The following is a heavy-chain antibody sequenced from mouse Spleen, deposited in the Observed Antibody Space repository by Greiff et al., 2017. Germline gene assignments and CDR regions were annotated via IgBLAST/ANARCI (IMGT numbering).Heavy chain of an antibody. J-gene: IGHJ4*01. V-gene: IGHV2-9-1*01. CDR2: IWTGGNT. CDR3: ARNRGPYYAMDY. CDR1: GFSLTTYA. Sequence: VKLMESGPGLVAPSQSLSITCTVSGFSLTTYAINWVRQPPGKGLEWLGVIWTGGNTNYNSALKSRLSISKDNSKSQVFLKMNSLQTDDTARYYCARNRGPYYAMDYWGQGTSVTVSS.